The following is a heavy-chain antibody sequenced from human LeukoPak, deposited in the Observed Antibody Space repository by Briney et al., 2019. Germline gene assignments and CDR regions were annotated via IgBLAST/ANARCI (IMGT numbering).Heavy chain of an antibody. J-gene: IGHJ4*02. D-gene: IGHD3-3*01. V-gene: IGHV3-15*01. CDR3: TIDRLFFQF. CDR2: SKSETDGGTI. CDR1: GFTFSNAW. Sequence: PGGSLRLSCVGSGFTFSNAWVSWVRLTPEKGLEWLGRSKSETDGGTIDHAAPVKCRFNISRDDSSNTVFLQMSGLKIEDTAVYYCTIDRLFFQFWGQGSLVTVS.